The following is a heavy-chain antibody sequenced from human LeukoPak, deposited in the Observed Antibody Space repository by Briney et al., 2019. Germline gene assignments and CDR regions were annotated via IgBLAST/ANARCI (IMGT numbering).Heavy chain of an antibody. CDR1: GFSFSAYG. V-gene: IGHV3-33*01. D-gene: IGHD1-26*01. J-gene: IGHJ4*02. Sequence: GGSLRLSCAASGFSFSAYGVHWVRQAPGKGLEWVAVIWYDGSSKDYADSVKGRFTISRDNSKNTLYLQMNSLRAEDTAVYYCARAIVGATLTFFDYWGQGTLVTVSS. CDR3: ARAIVGATLTFFDY. CDR2: IWYDGSSK.